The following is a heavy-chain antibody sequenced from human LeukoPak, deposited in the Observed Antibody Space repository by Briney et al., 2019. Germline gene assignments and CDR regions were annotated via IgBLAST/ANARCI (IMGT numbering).Heavy chain of an antibody. CDR1: GFTFSSYG. CDR3: ASGGDDTAMFFPRPHY. D-gene: IGHD5-18*01. CDR2: LRYDGSNK. J-gene: IGHJ4*02. Sequence: GGSLTLSCAASGFTFSSYGMHWVRQAPGKGLEWVAFLRYDGSNKYYADSVKGRFTISRDNAKNSLYLQMNSLRAEDTAVYYCASGGDDTAMFFPRPHYWGQGTLVTVSS. V-gene: IGHV3-30*02.